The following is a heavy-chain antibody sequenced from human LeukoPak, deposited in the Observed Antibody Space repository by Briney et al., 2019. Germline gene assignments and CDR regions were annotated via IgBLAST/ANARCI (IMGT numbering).Heavy chain of an antibody. CDR2: INPNSGGT. CDR1: GYTFTGYY. V-gene: IGHV1-2*02. Sequence: ASVKVSCKASGYTFTGYYMHWVRQAPGQGLEWMGWINPNSGGTNYAQKFQGRVTMTRDTSISTAYMELSRLRSDDTAVYYCAREVRDIVVVPAATTPEHYYYYMDVWGKGTAVTVSS. J-gene: IGHJ6*03. D-gene: IGHD2-2*01. CDR3: AREVRDIVVVPAATTPEHYYYYMDV.